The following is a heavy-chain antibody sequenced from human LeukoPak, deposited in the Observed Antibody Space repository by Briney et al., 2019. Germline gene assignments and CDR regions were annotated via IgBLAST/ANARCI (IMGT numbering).Heavy chain of an antibody. CDR3: ARVGTTHDAFDI. CDR2: MNPNSGNT. V-gene: IGHV1-8*01. D-gene: IGHD1-7*01. CDR1: GYTFTGYD. Sequence: ASVKVSCKASGYTFTGYDINWVRQATGQGLEWMGWMNPNSGNTGYAQKFQGRVTMTRNTSISTAYMELSSLRSEDTAVYYCARVGTTHDAFDIWGQGTMVTVSS. J-gene: IGHJ3*02.